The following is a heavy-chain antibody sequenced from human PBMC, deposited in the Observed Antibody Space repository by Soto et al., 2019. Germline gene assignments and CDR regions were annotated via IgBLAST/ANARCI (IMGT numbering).Heavy chain of an antibody. V-gene: IGHV1-69*06. J-gene: IGHJ5*02. CDR1: GGTFNSFS. Sequence: ASVKVSCKAAGGTFNSFSIDWVRQAPGQGLEWMGGIIPMSGRPNYAQRFQGRVTFSADKSTNTVYLEVNNLRHEDMAVYYCTRRGRQSANWFDPWGQGTLVTVSS. CDR3: TRRGRQSANWFDP. CDR2: IIPMSGRP.